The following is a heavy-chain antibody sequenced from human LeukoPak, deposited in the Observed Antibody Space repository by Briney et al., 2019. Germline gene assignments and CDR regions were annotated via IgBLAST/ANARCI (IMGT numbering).Heavy chain of an antibody. Sequence: SETLSLTCIVSGGSISSSSYYWGWIRQPPGKGLEWIGSIYYSGSTYYNPSLKSRVTISVDTSKNQFSLKLSSVTAADTAVYYCARSQGAYIGGDYWGQGTLVTVPS. CDR3: ARSQGAYIGGDY. V-gene: IGHV4-39*01. CDR2: IYYSGST. D-gene: IGHD3-10*01. CDR1: GGSISSSSYY. J-gene: IGHJ4*02.